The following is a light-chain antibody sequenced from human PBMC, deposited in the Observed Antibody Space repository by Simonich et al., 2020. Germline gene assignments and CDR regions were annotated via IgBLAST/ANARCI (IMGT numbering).Light chain of an antibody. CDR3: MQALQTPRT. J-gene: IGKJ1*01. Sequence: IVLTQSPLSLPVTPGEPASISCRSSQSLLHSNGSNYLVWYLQKPGQSPQPLIYLGSNRASGVPDRFSGSGSGTDFTLKISRVEAEDVGVYYCMQALQTPRTFGQGTKVEIK. CDR2: LGS. CDR1: QSLLHSNGSNY. V-gene: IGKV2-28*01.